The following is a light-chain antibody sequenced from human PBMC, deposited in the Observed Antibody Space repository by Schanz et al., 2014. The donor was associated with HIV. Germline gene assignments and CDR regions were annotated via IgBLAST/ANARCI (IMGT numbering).Light chain of an antibody. V-gene: IGLV2-14*03. CDR2: DVT. Sequence: QSALTQPASVSGSPGQSITISCTGTSSDVGGYDFVSWYQQHPGKAPKLMIYDVTNRPSGVSNRFSGSKSGNTASLTISGLQAEDEADYYCSSHAGSDKFGIFGGGTKLTVL. CDR3: SSHAGSDKFGI. CDR1: SSDVGGYDF. J-gene: IGLJ2*01.